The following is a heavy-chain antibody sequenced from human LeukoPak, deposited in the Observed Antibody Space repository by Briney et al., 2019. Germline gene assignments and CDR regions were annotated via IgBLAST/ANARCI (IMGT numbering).Heavy chain of an antibody. Sequence: SETLSLTCTVSGYSISSGYYWGWIRQPPGRGLEWIGSIYHSGSTYYNPSLKSRVTISVDTSKNQFSLKLSSVTAADTAVYYCARGTSTWYEGYFDYWGQGTLVTVSS. J-gene: IGHJ4*02. D-gene: IGHD6-13*01. CDR2: IYHSGST. V-gene: IGHV4-38-2*02. CDR1: GYSISSGYY. CDR3: ARGTSTWYEGYFDY.